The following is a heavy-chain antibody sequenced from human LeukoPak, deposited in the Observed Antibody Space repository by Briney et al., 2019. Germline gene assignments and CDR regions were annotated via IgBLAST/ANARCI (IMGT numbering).Heavy chain of an antibody. CDR2: IIPIFGTS. J-gene: IGHJ6*02. Sequence: SEKVSCKASGGTFSIYAISWVRQAPGQGLEWMGGIIPIFGTSNYAQKFQGRVTITADDSTSTAYMELSSLRSEDTAVYYCARARTYYDVLTGNYYYYGMDVWGQGTTVTVSS. D-gene: IGHD3-9*01. CDR1: GGTFSIYA. V-gene: IGHV1-69*13. CDR3: ARARTYYDVLTGNYYYYGMDV.